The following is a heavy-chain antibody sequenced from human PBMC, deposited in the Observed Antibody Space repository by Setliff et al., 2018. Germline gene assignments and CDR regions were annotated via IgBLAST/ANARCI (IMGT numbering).Heavy chain of an antibody. J-gene: IGHJ5*02. CDR1: GYTFTNYG. Sequence: ASVKVSCKASGYTFTNYGINWVRQAPGQGLEWMGWMSAYAQKYYVDSVKGRFTISRDNAKNSLYLQVNSLRSDDTAIYYCARGYLKPGSGLDPWGQGTLVTVS. D-gene: IGHD6-25*01. CDR3: ARGYLKPGSGLDP. V-gene: IGHV1-18*01. CDR2: MSAYAQK.